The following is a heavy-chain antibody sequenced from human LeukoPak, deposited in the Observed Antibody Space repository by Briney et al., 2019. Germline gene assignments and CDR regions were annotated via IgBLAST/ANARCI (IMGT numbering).Heavy chain of an antibody. CDR2: ISGGGGST. J-gene: IGHJ4*02. Sequence: GGSLRLSCAACGYTFTNYAMSWARQAPGKGLEWVSAISGGGGSTYYADSVKGRFTISRDNSKSTLRLQMNSLRPEDTAVYYCAKCGDRTLMRFWELDWGQGTQVTVSS. V-gene: IGHV3-23*01. CDR1: GYTFTNYA. CDR3: AKCGDRTLMRFWELD. D-gene: IGHD3-10*01.